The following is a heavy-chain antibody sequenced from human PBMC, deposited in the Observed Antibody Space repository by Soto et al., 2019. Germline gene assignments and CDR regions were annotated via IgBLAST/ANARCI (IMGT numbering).Heavy chain of an antibody. CDR3: ARGITGTTKLYYYYMDV. D-gene: IGHD1-7*01. CDR2: INPNSGGT. J-gene: IGHJ6*03. V-gene: IGHV1-2*04. Sequence: ASVKVSCKASGYTFTGYYMHWVRQAPGQGLEWMGWINPNSGGTNYAQKFQGWVTMTRDTSISTAYMELSRLRSDDTAVYYCARGITGTTKLYYYYMDVWGKGTTVTVSS. CDR1: GYTFTGYY.